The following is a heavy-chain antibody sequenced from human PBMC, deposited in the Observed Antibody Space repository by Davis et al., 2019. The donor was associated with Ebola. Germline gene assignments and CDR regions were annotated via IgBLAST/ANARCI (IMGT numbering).Heavy chain of an antibody. CDR2: ISAYNGNT. V-gene: IGHV1-18*01. CDR1: AGTFSSYA. Sequence: ASVQVSCKASAGTFSSYAISWVRQAPGQGLEWMGWISAYNGNTNYAQKLQGRVTMTTDTSTSTAYMELRSLRSDDTAVYYCARDGIGSGSYYYYGMDVWGQGTTVTVSS. D-gene: IGHD3-10*01. CDR3: ARDGIGSGSYYYYGMDV. J-gene: IGHJ6*02.